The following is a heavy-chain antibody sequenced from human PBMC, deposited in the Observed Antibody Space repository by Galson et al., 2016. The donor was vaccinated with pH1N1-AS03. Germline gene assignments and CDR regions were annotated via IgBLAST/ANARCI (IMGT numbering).Heavy chain of an antibody. Sequence: GAEVKKPGDSLTTSCQASGYIFTSFWIGWVRQMPGKGLEWMGIIYPDDSDTRYSPSFQGQVTISADKSITTAYLQWTSLKASDTAIYYCAKRYGYYFDYWGQGTPVTVSS. J-gene: IGHJ4*02. CDR3: AKRYGYYFDY. CDR1: GYIFTSFW. D-gene: IGHD2-15*01. V-gene: IGHV5-51*01. CDR2: IYPDDSDT.